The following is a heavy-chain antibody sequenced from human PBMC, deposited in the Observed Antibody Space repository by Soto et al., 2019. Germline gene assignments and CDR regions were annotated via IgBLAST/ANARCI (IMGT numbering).Heavy chain of an antibody. Sequence: QVQLVQSGAEVKKPGSSVKVSCKASGGAFSDYAFSWVRQAPGQGLEWLGGIMPILRTPDYAQNFQGRVTITADESTRTAYMEMRSLTSEDTATYYCASCLKKADIGNYYYGIDVWGQGTTVTVS. CDR1: GGAFSDYA. D-gene: IGHD2-15*01. J-gene: IGHJ6*02. CDR3: ASCLKKADIGNYYYGIDV. CDR2: IMPILRTP. V-gene: IGHV1-69*12.